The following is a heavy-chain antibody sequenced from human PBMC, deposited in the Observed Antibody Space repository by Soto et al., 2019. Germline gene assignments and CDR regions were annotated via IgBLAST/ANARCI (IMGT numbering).Heavy chain of an antibody. Sequence: SETLSLTCAVSGDSISSYSWNWIRQTAGRGLEWIGRVSPSGHTQYRSSFETRVTISVDMSTNQFFLELRYVTAAHTPVYYCARESPENWRYEAYSGHGTHVTVSS. CDR1: GDSISSYS. V-gene: IGHV4-4*07. J-gene: IGHJ4*01. CDR3: ARESPENWRYEAY. CDR2: VSPSGHT. D-gene: IGHD1-1*01.